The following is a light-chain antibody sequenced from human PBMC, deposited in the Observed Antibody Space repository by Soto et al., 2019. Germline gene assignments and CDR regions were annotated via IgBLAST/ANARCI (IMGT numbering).Light chain of an antibody. CDR2: DGS. CDR1: QSISTW. V-gene: IGKV1-5*01. CDR3: QHYENYWT. J-gene: IGKJ1*01. Sequence: DIQMTQSPSTLSATVGDRVTSTCRASQSISTWLAWYQLEAGEGPKLLIYDGSSLESGGASRFSGSGSGTVFTTTSSIQQPDDAANYYHQHYENYWTFGQGTKVDIK.